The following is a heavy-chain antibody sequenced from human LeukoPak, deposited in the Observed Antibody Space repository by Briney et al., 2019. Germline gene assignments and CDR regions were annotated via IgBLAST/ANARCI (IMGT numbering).Heavy chain of an antibody. CDR3: ASGGVGENYYYYGIDV. V-gene: IGHV1-46*01. Sequence: ASVKVSCKASGYTFTSYYMHWVRQAPGQGLEWMGIINPSGGSTSYAQKFQGRVTMTRDTSTSTVYMELSSLRSEGTAVYYCASGGVGENYYYYGIDVWGQGTTVTVSS. J-gene: IGHJ6*02. D-gene: IGHD1-26*01. CDR1: GYTFTSYY. CDR2: INPSGGST.